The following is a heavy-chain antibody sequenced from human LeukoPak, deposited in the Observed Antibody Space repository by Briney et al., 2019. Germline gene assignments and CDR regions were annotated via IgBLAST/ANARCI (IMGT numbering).Heavy chain of an antibody. CDR2: ISSTGSYI. CDR1: GFTFSSYG. V-gene: IGHV3-21*01. Sequence: GGSLRLSCAASGFTFSSYGMSWVRQAPGKGLEWVSSISSTGSYIYYADSVKGRFTISRDNAKNSLYLQMNSLRAEDTAVYYCAKGGGPYHLPTDYWGQGTLVTVSS. D-gene: IGHD2-2*01. J-gene: IGHJ4*02. CDR3: AKGGGPYHLPTDY.